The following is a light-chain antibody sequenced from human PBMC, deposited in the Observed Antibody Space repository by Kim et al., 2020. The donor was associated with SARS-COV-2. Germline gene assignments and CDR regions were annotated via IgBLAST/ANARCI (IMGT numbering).Light chain of an antibody. Sequence: EIVMTQSPATLSVSPGERATLPCRASQSVSSNLAWYQQKPGQAPRLLIYGASTRATGIPARFSGSGSGTEFTLTISSLQSEDFAVYYCQEYNNRPTLTFGGGTKVDIK. J-gene: IGKJ4*01. CDR3: QEYNNRPTLT. CDR1: QSVSSN. V-gene: IGKV3-15*01. CDR2: GAS.